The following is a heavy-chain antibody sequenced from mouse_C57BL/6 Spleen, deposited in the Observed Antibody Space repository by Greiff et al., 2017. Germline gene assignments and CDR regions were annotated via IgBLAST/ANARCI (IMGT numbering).Heavy chain of an antibody. CDR2: IDPENGDT. D-gene: IGHD2-3*01. V-gene: IGHV14-4*01. CDR3: TLYEGLEGNY. Sequence: EVQLQQSGAELVRPGASVKLSCTASGFNIKDDYMHWVKQRPEQGLEWIGWIDPENGDTESASKFQGKATITADTSSNTAYLQLSSLTSEDTAVYYGTLYEGLEGNYWGQGTILTVSS. J-gene: IGHJ2*01. CDR1: GFNIKDDY.